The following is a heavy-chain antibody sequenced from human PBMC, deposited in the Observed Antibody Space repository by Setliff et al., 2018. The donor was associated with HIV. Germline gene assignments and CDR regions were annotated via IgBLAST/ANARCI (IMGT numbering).Heavy chain of an antibody. CDR2: IYSSGDT. CDR1: GFSVSVNY. J-gene: IGHJ3*01. CDR3: ARGDVSTWYAFDL. V-gene: IGHV3-53*01. Sequence: GVLRLSCAASGFSVSVNYMSWVRQAPGKGLEWVSVIYSSGDTYYENSVKGRFTISRDSSKNMVFLQMNSLRVEDTALYYCARGDVSTWYAFDLWGQGTMVTVSS. D-gene: IGHD6-13*01.